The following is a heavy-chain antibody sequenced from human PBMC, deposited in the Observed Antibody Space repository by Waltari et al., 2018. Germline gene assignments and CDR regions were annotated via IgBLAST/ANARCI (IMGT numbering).Heavy chain of an antibody. V-gene: IGHV3-7*03. CDR3: AKDSYSKGDY. J-gene: IGHJ4*02. D-gene: IGHD4-4*01. Sequence: VQLVESGGGLVQPGGSLRLSCAACGVTFSSFWMSWVRQAPGKGLEGLANINPDGSVKNYVDSVKGRFTISRDSAKNSLYLQMNSLRAEDTAVYYCAKDSYSKGDYWGQGTLLTVSS. CDR1: GVTFSSFW. CDR2: INPDGSVK.